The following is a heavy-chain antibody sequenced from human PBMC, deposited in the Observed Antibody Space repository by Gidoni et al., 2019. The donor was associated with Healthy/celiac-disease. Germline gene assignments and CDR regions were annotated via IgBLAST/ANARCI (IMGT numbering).Heavy chain of an antibody. Sequence: QVQLQQWGAGLLKPSETLSLTCAVYGGSFSGYYWSWIRQPPGKGLEWIGEINHSGSTNYNPSLKSRVTIAVDTSKNQFSLKLSSVTAADTAVYYCAGGTSGYSYSKTRFDYWGQGTLVTVSS. J-gene: IGHJ4*02. CDR1: GGSFSGYY. CDR3: AGGTSGYSYSKTRFDY. CDR2: INHSGST. V-gene: IGHV4-34*01. D-gene: IGHD5-18*01.